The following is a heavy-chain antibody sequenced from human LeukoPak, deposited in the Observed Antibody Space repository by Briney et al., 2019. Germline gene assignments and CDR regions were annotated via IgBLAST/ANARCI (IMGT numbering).Heavy chain of an antibody. CDR2: ISSSSSTI. V-gene: IGHV3-48*01. CDR3: ARMRDYGDYREAFDI. Sequence: GGSLRLSCAXXXXXXSSYSMNWVRQAPGKGLEWVSYISSSSSTIYYADSVKGRFTISRDNAKNSLYLQMNSLRAEDTAVYYCARMRDYGDYREAFDIWGQGTMVTVSS. J-gene: IGHJ3*02. CDR1: XXXXSSYS. D-gene: IGHD4-17*01.